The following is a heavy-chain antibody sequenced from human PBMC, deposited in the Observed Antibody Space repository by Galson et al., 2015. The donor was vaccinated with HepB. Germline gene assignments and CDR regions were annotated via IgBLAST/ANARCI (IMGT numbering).Heavy chain of an antibody. D-gene: IGHD3-16*01. J-gene: IGHJ4*02. CDR3: ATLMWDPVRYYGY. CDR1: GFTFSNSW. V-gene: IGHV3-7*03. CDR2: INGDESEK. Sequence: SLRLSCAASGFTFSNSWMSWFRQAPGKGLEWVANINGDESEKYYADSVKGRFTVSRDNTENSLYLQMDSLRADDTAVYYCATLMWDPVRYYGYWGQGTLVVVSS.